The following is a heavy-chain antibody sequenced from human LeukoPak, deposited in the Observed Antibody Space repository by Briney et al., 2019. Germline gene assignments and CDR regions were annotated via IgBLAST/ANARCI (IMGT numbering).Heavy chain of an antibody. Sequence: GGSLRLSCAASGFTFNNYAMYWVRQAPGKGLEWVAGVFGSGGSAHYTDSVKGRFTIFRDNSKNTVYLQMDSLRAEDTAVYYCGKTTVGYSSGRYPGWPVDYWGQGTLVTVSS. J-gene: IGHJ4*02. CDR1: GFTFNNYA. V-gene: IGHV3-23*01. D-gene: IGHD6-19*01. CDR3: GKTTVGYSSGRYPGWPVDY. CDR2: VFGSGGSA.